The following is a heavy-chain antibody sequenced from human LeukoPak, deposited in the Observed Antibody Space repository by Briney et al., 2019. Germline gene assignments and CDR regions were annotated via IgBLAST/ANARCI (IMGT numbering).Heavy chain of an antibody. CDR3: AKPGRGIFRKGGSSWSLDYFDY. Sequence: LAGGSLRLSCAASGFSSSSNWMHWVRQPPGKGLVWDSRINTDGITTNYADSVKGRFTISRDSAKNTLYLQMDSLRAEDTAVYYCAKPGRGIFRKGGSSWSLDYFDYWGQGTLVTVSS. CDR2: INTDGITT. D-gene: IGHD6-13*01. CDR1: GFSSSSNW. V-gene: IGHV3-74*01. J-gene: IGHJ4*02.